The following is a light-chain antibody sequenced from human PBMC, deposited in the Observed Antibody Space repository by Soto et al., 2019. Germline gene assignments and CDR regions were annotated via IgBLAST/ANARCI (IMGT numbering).Light chain of an antibody. Sequence: DIVMTQSPLSLPVTPGEPASISCRSSQSLLHSNGYNYLDWYLQKPGQSPQLLIYLGSNRASGVTDRFSGSGSGTDFTLKISRVEAEDVGVYYCMQALQTPPTFGQGTNLEIK. CDR2: LGS. CDR1: QSLLHSNGYNY. CDR3: MQALQTPPT. J-gene: IGKJ2*01. V-gene: IGKV2-28*01.